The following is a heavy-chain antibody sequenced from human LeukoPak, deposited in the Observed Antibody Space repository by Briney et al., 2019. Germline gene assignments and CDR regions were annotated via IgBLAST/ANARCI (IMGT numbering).Heavy chain of an antibody. V-gene: IGHV4-39*06. CDR1: RGSVSSSSYY. Sequence: SETLSLTCTVSRGSVSSSSYYWSWVRQPPGEGLEWIASIYYTGSTYYNPSLKSRVTISLDMSKNEFLLTMSSVTAADTAVYFCTAEKNGSPHYWGQGTQVTVSS. CDR3: TAEKNGSPHY. CDR2: IYYTGST. J-gene: IGHJ4*02. D-gene: IGHD2-8*01.